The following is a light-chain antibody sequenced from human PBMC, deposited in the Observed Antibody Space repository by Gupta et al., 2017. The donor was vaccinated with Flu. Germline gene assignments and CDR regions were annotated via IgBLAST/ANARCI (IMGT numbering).Light chain of an antibody. V-gene: IGKV3-20*01. Sequence: EMVLTKSPVTLSLSPGERATLSCRASQSVSSSYLAWYQQKPGQAPRLLIYGASSRATGIPDRFSGSGSGTDFTLTISRLEPEDFAVYYCQQYGSSLYTFGQGTKLEIK. CDR1: QSVSSSY. J-gene: IGKJ2*01. CDR2: GAS. CDR3: QQYGSSLYT.